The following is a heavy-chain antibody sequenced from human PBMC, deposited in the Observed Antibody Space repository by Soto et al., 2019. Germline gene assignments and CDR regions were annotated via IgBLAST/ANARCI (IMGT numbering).Heavy chain of an antibody. J-gene: IGHJ4*02. CDR2: VHYTGST. Sequence: SETLSLTCTVSDGSISRSTFYWGWIRQPPGKGLEWIGSVHYTGSTYYNPSLKSRVTMSVDSSKNQLSLRLSSVTAADTAVYYCARQFISGGYDSGEFDYWGQGTLVTVSS. D-gene: IGHD5-12*01. CDR1: DGSISRSTFY. CDR3: ARQFISGGYDSGEFDY. V-gene: IGHV4-39*01.